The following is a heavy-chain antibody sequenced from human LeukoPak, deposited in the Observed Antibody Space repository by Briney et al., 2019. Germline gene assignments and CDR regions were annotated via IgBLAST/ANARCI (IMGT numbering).Heavy chain of an antibody. J-gene: IGHJ5*02. Sequence: PSETLSLTCTVSGGSISSYYWSWIRQPPGKGLEWIAYIYYSGSTNYNPPLKSRVTISVDTSKNQFSLKLNSVTAADTAVYYCARDKHGSGSAHTFDPWGQGTLVTVSS. CDR2: IYYSGST. CDR1: GGSISSYY. V-gene: IGHV4-59*01. CDR3: ARDKHGSGSAHTFDP. D-gene: IGHD3-10*01.